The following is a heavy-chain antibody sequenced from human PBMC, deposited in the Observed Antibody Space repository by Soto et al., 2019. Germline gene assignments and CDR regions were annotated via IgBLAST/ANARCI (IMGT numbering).Heavy chain of an antibody. CDR1: GYSISSYY. CDR2: IYYSGST. D-gene: IGHD5-18*01. CDR3: ARRDTAMVHFDN. Sequence: SETLSLTCTVSGYSISSYYWSWIRQPPGKGLEWIGDIYYSGSTNYNPSLKSRVSISVDTSKNQLSLKLNSVTAADAAVYFCARRDTAMVHFDNWGQGTLVTVSS. V-gene: IGHV4-59*08. J-gene: IGHJ4*02.